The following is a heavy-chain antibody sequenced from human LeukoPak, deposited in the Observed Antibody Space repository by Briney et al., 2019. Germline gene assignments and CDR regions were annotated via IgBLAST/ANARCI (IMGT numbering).Heavy chain of an antibody. Sequence: GGSLRLSCAASGFTVSSNYMSWVRQAPGKGLEWVSVIYSGGSTYYADSVKGRFTISRDNSKNTLYLQMNSLRAEDTAVYYCAKDVKAARDSGSSPKYYFDYWGQGTLVTVSS. D-gene: IGHD1-26*01. V-gene: IGHV3-53*01. CDR3: AKDVKAARDSGSSPKYYFDY. J-gene: IGHJ4*02. CDR2: IYSGGST. CDR1: GFTVSSNY.